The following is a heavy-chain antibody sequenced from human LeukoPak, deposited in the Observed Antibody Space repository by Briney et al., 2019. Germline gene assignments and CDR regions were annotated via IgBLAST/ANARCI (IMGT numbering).Heavy chain of an antibody. CDR3: AREGGGGIDIEPSFDY. CDR2: INPSGGST. CDR1: GYTLTGYY. D-gene: IGHD2-15*01. Sequence: GASVKVSCKAAGYTLTGYYMHWVRQAPGRGLEWMGTINPSGGSTGNAQKFQGRVTMTRDTSTSTVYMELSSLRSEDTAVYYCAREGGGGIDIEPSFDYWGQGTLVTVSS. V-gene: IGHV1-46*01. J-gene: IGHJ4*02.